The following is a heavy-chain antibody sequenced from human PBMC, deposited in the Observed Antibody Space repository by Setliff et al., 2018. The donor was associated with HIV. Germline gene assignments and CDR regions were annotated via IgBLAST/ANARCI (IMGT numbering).Heavy chain of an antibody. CDR1: GYTFTNYD. CDR3: ARGRPFRGAVAGPAHFAY. CDR2: MNPNSGNT. D-gene: IGHD6-19*01. Sequence: ASVKVSCKASGYTFTNYDIYWLRQASGQGLEWMGWMNPNSGNTGYAQKFQGRVTITRNTSISTAFMELSSLRSEDTAVYYCARGRPFRGAVAGPAHFAYWGQGMLVTVSS. V-gene: IGHV1-8*03. J-gene: IGHJ4*02.